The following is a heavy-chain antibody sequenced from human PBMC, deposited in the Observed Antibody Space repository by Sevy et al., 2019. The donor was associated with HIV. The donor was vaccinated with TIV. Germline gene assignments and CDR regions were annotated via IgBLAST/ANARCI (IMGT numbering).Heavy chain of an antibody. J-gene: IGHJ6*02. CDR1: GGTFSSYA. Sequence: ASVKVSCKASGGTFSSYAISWVRQAPGQGLEWMGGIIPIFGTANYAQKFQGRVTITADESTSTAYMELSSLGSEDTAVYYCARAKGDDYYYGMDVWGQGTTVTVSS. V-gene: IGHV1-69*13. CDR3: ARAKGDDYYYGMDV. CDR2: IIPIFGTA.